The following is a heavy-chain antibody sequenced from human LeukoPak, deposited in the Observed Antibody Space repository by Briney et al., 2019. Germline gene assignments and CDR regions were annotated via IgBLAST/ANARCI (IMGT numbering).Heavy chain of an antibody. V-gene: IGHV3-43*01. J-gene: IGHJ4*02. D-gene: IGHD6-6*01. CDR1: GFTFDDYT. CDR3: AKGSSSPDY. Sequence: GGSLRLSCAASGFTFDDYTMHWVRQAPGKGLEWVSLISWDGGSTYYADSVKGRFTISRDNSKNSLYLQMNSLRTADTALYYCAKGSSSPDYWGQGTLVTVSS. CDR2: ISWDGGST.